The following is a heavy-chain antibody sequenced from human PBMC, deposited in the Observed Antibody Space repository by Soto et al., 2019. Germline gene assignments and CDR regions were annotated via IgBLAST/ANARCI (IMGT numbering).Heavy chain of an antibody. CDR2: VHHRGGS. CDR1: GDSISSEDW. V-gene: IGHV4-4*02. Sequence: QVQLQESGPGPVNPSGTLSLTCVVSGDSISSEDWWTWVRQPPGKVLEWIGEVHHRGGSKYNPALSSRVTMSIDKSNNQFSLRLTSVTAADTAVYFCASAAYYRLNYWGQGTLVTVSA. D-gene: IGHD3-10*01. CDR3: ASAAYYRLNY. J-gene: IGHJ4*02.